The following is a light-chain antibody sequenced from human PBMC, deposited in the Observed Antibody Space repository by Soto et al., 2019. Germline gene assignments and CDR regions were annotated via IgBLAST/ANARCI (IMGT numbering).Light chain of an antibody. V-gene: IGKV3-11*01. CDR2: DAS. Sequence: EIVLTQSPATLSLFPWERATLSCRASQSVSIYLAWYQQKPGQAPRLLIYDASNRATGIPARFSGSGSGTDFTLTISSLEPEDFAVYYCQQRSNWPPEITFGQGTRLEIK. CDR3: QQRSNWPPEIT. J-gene: IGKJ5*01. CDR1: QSVSIY.